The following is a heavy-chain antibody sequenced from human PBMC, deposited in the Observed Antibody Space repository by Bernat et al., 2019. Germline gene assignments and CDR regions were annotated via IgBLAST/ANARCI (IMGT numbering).Heavy chain of an antibody. CDR3: ARLGVTTVDAFDL. CDR2: ISYSGNL. D-gene: IGHD4-17*01. V-gene: IGHV4-39*01. CDR1: GGSISSSSYY. Sequence: QLQLQESGPGLVKPSETLSLTCTVSGGSISSSSYYWGWIRQPPGKGLEWIGSISYSGNLYYNPSLKSRVTISVDTSKNQFSLKLSSVTAAETAVYYCARLGVTTVDAFDLWGQGTMVTVSS. J-gene: IGHJ3*01.